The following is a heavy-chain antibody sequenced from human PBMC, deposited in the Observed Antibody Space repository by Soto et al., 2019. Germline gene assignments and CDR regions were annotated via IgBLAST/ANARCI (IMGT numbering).Heavy chain of an antibody. CDR2: ISSSSSYI. CDR3: ASHPRDSSGYVGFDY. CDR1: GFTFSSYS. D-gene: IGHD3-22*01. V-gene: IGHV3-21*01. J-gene: IGHJ4*02. Sequence: PGGSLRLSCAASGFTFSSYSMNWVRQAPGKGLEWVSSISSSSSYIYYADSVKGRFTISRDNAKNSLYLQMNSLRAEDTAVYYCASHPRDSSGYVGFDYWGQGTLVTVSS.